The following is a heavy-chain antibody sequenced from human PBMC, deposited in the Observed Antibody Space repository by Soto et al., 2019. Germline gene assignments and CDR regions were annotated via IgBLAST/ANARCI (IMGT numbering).Heavy chain of an antibody. CDR1: GGSLSSYY. D-gene: IGHD6-19*01. V-gene: IGHV4-59*01. Sequence: QVQLQESGPGLVKPSETLSLTCTVSGGSLSSYYWSWIRQPPGKGLEWIGYIHYSGSTNYNPSLKRRVTIALDTSKNQVSLKLSSVTAADTAVYHCARLYRSGWVDAFDIWGQGAMVTVSS. CDR2: IHYSGST. CDR3: ARLYRSGWVDAFDI. J-gene: IGHJ3*02.